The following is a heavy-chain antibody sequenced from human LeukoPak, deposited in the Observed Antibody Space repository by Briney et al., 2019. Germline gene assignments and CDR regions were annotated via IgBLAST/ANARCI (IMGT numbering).Heavy chain of an antibody. D-gene: IGHD2-2*01. Sequence: GASVTVSCKASGYTFTGYYMHLVRQAPGPGFGWMGWIIPNTGDTNYAQKFKGRVTMTRDTSIISAYMELSALRSDDTAVYYCASYPRYSSMHPFDYWGQGTLVTVSS. J-gene: IGHJ4*02. CDR2: IIPNTGDT. V-gene: IGHV1-2*02. CDR1: GYTFTGYY. CDR3: ASYPRYSSMHPFDY.